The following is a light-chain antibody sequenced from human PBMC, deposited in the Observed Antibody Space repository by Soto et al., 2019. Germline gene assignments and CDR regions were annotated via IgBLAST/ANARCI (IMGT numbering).Light chain of an antibody. Sequence: DIVMTQSPNSLAVSLGERATINCKSSQSVLYSSNNKNYLAWYQQKPGQPPKLLIYWASTRESGVPDRFSGSGSGTDYTLTISSLQPEDVALYYCQQYYSTPKTFGQGTKVDIK. CDR2: WAS. CDR3: QQYYSTPKT. J-gene: IGKJ1*01. V-gene: IGKV4-1*01. CDR1: QSVLYSSNNKNY.